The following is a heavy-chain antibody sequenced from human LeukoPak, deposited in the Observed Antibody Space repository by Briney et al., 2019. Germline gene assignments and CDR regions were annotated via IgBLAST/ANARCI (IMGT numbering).Heavy chain of an antibody. CDR1: GFTFSGYG. D-gene: IGHD3-10*01. CDR3: ARDGGGSGSYDTPDY. V-gene: IGHV3-33*01. Sequence: PGGSLRLSCVASGFTFSGYGMHWVRQAPGKGLEWVAVIWYDGSKTYYADSVKGRFTISRDNSKDTLYLQMNSLRAEDTAVYYCARDGGGSGSYDTPDYWGQGTLVTVSS. J-gene: IGHJ4*02. CDR2: IWYDGSKT.